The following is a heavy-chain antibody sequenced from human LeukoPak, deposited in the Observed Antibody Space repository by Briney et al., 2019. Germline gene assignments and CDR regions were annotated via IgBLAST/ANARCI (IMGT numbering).Heavy chain of an antibody. CDR2: INQDGSEK. D-gene: IGHD5-24*01. CDR3: ARDVATISNWFDP. V-gene: IGHV3-7*01. Sequence: GGSLRLSCAASGFTFSSYWMSWVRQAPGKGLEWVANINQDGSEKYYVDSVKGRFTISRDNAKNSLYLQMNSLRAVDTAVYYCARDVATISNWFDPWGQGTLVTVSS. J-gene: IGHJ5*02. CDR1: GFTFSSYW.